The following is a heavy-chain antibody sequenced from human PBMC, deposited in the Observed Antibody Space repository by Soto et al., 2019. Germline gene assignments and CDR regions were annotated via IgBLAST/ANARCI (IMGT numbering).Heavy chain of an antibody. CDR2: IYHTGRT. CDR1: SASISSSNW. CDR3: VRDEAHYDILTGSSLGRAFDI. D-gene: IGHD3-9*01. V-gene: IGHV4-4*02. J-gene: IGHJ3*02. Sequence: QVQLQESGPSLVKPSGTLSLTCVITSASISSSNWWSWVRQAPGKGLEWIGEIYHTGRTNYAPSLKSRVTMSIDKSNNRFSLRLTSLTAADTAVYYCVRDEAHYDILTGSSLGRAFDIWGQGTMVTVSS.